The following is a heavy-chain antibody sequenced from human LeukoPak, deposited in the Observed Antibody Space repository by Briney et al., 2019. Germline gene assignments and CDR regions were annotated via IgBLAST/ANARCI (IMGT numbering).Heavy chain of an antibody. V-gene: IGHV3-74*01. CDR1: GFTFSNDW. CDR3: ARDKYGGNSNAFDI. J-gene: IGHJ4*02. Sequence: GGSLRLSCVASGFTFSNDWMGWVRDVPGKGPGWVSRVRTDGSNTAYAHHVKDRFTISIDKAKNTLYLQMNSLRVEDTAVYYCARDKYGGNSNAFDIWGQASLLTVCS. D-gene: IGHD4-23*01. CDR2: VRTDGSNT.